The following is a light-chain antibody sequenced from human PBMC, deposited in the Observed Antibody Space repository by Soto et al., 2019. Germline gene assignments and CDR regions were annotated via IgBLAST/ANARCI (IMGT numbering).Light chain of an antibody. J-gene: IGLJ3*02. CDR2: EVS. CDR1: SSDVGTYNL. V-gene: IGLV2-23*02. Sequence: QSVLTQPASVSGSPGQSITISCTGTSSDVGTYNLVSWYQQHPGKAPKLMIYEVSKRPSGVSYRFSGSRSGNTASLTISGLQAEDEADYYCCSYAGSSTLWVFGGGTQLTVL. CDR3: CSYAGSSTLWV.